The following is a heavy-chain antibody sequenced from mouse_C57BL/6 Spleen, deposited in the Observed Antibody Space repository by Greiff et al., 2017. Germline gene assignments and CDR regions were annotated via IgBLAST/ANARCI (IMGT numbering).Heavy chain of an antibody. CDR2: INPYNGGT. Sequence: EVKLQQSGPVLVKPGASVKMSCKASGYTFTDYYMNWVKQSHGKSLEWIGVINPYNGGTSYNQKFKGKATLTVDKSSSTAYMELNSLTSEDSAVYYCARTSIYDGYPWFAYWGQGTLVTVSA. CDR1: GYTFTDYY. V-gene: IGHV1-19*01. J-gene: IGHJ3*01. CDR3: ARTSIYDGYPWFAY. D-gene: IGHD2-3*01.